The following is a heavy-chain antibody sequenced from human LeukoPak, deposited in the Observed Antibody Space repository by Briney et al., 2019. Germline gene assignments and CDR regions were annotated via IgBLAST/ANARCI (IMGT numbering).Heavy chain of an antibody. D-gene: IGHD3-22*01. Sequence: GGSLRLSCAASEFDFSTHAMTWVRQAPGKGLEWVSAISISGTKTYYADSVKGRFTISRDNSKNTLYLQMNSLRAEDTAVYYCARDGKAYYYDSSGYYFGYWGQGTLVTVSS. CDR3: ARDGKAYYYDSSGYYFGY. CDR2: ISISGTKT. V-gene: IGHV3-23*01. J-gene: IGHJ4*02. CDR1: EFDFSTHA.